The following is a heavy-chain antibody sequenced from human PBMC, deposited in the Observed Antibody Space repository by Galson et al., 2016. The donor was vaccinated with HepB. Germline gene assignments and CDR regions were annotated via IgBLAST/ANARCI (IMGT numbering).Heavy chain of an antibody. Sequence: GKGLEWVGFIWYDGSNKYYLDSVKGRFTISRDNSKNTFHLQMNSLRVEDTAVYLCAHRPWLGNGDFWGHGILVTVSS. CDR3: AHRPWLGNGDF. V-gene: IGHV3-33*01. J-gene: IGHJ4*01. D-gene: IGHD2-21*01. CDR2: IWYDGSNK.